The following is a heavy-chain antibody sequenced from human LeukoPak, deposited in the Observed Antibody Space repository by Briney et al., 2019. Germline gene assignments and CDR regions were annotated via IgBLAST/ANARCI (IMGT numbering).Heavy chain of an antibody. CDR1: GGSISSYY. Sequence: SETLSLTCTVSGGSISSYYWSWIRQPPGKGLEWIGYNYYSGSTNYNPSLKSRVTISVDTSKNQFSLKLSSVTAADTAVYYCARHGRYNWFDPWGQGTLVTVSS. J-gene: IGHJ5*02. V-gene: IGHV4-59*08. D-gene: IGHD1-26*01. CDR3: ARHGRYNWFDP. CDR2: NYYSGST.